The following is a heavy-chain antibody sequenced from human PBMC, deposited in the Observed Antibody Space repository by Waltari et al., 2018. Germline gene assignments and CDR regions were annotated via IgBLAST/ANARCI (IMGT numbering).Heavy chain of an antibody. J-gene: IGHJ4*02. CDR2: VLSNGNT. Sequence: QLQESGPGRVKPSESLSLTCTVSGASVSSHRSYWGWIRQSPGKGLGWIGSVLSNGNTYYNPSLKSRVTISVDTSRNQFFLMLTSVTAADTAVYFCVRPPHCRGATCTALWGQGTLVSVSS. V-gene: IGHV4-39*01. CDR3: VRPPHCRGATCTAL. CDR1: GASVSSHRSY. D-gene: IGHD2-15*01.